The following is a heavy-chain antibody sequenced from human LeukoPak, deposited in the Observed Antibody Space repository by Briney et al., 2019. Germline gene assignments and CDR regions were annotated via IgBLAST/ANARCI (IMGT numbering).Heavy chain of an antibody. Sequence: ASVKVSCKASGYTFTSYAMHWVRQAPGQRLECMGWINAGNGNTKYSQKFQGRVTITRDTSASTAYMELSSLRSEDTAVYYCARDRHDYSNYYYYYGMDVWGQGTTVTVSS. CDR2: INAGNGNT. J-gene: IGHJ6*02. CDR3: ARDRHDYSNYYYYYGMDV. V-gene: IGHV1-3*01. CDR1: GYTFTSYA. D-gene: IGHD4-11*01.